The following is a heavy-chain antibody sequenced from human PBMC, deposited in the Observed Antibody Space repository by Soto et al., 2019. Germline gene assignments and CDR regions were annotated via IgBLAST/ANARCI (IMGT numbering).Heavy chain of an antibody. CDR1: GFTFSNYA. CDR3: AKRPACPNPGCHVQGHHYFDY. Sequence: EVQLLESGGGLVQRGGSLRLSCAVSGFTFSNYAMSWVRQTPGKGLEWVSTVTGTSGGTYYADSVKGRFTISRDNSKNTLYLQMNSLSVEDTAIYYCAKRPACPNPGCHVQGHHYFDYWGQGTLVTVSS. J-gene: IGHJ4*02. V-gene: IGHV3-23*01. CDR2: VTGTSGGT. D-gene: IGHD2-2*01.